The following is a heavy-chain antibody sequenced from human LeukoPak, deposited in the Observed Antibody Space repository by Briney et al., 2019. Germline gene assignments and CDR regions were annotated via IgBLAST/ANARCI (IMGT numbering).Heavy chain of an antibody. Sequence: GGSLRLSCAASGFTVSTNDMSWVRQAPGKGLEWVSVIYSGDSTFYADSVRGKFTISRDNSKNTLYLQMNSLRAEDTAVYYCASILRSSSGYYFDYWGQGTLVTVSS. CDR3: ASILRSSSGYYFDY. D-gene: IGHD3-10*01. CDR2: IYSGDST. CDR1: GFTVSTND. J-gene: IGHJ4*02. V-gene: IGHV3-66*01.